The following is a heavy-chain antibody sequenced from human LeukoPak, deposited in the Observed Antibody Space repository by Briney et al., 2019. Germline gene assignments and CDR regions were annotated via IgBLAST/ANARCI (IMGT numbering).Heavy chain of an antibody. D-gene: IGHD3-10*01. V-gene: IGHV3-21*01. J-gene: IGHJ4*02. CDR3: ARDVTGYFDY. Sequence: GGSLRLSCAASEFTFSSYGMSWVRQAPGKGLEWVSSISSSSSYIYYADSVKGRFTISRDNAKNSLYLQMNSLRAEDTAVYYCARDVTGYFDYWGQGTLVTVSS. CDR1: EFTFSSYG. CDR2: ISSSSSYI.